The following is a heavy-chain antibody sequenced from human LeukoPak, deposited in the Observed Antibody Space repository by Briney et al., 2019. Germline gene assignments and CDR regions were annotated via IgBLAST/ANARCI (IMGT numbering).Heavy chain of an antibody. Sequence: SGPTLVKPTQTLTLTCTFSGFSLSTSGVGVGWIRQPPGKALEWLALIYWDDDKRYSPSLKSRLTITKDTSKNQVVLTMTNMDPVDTATYYCAHRGKFRFGESVGYYMDVWGKGTTVTVSS. CDR1: GFSLSTSGVG. V-gene: IGHV2-5*02. D-gene: IGHD3-10*01. CDR3: AHRGKFRFGESVGYYMDV. CDR2: IYWDDDK. J-gene: IGHJ6*03.